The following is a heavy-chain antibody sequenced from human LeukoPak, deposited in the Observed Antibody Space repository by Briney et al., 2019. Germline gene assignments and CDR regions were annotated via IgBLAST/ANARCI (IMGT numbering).Heavy chain of an antibody. Sequence: SETLSLTCAVSGGSISSGGYSWSWIRQPPGKGLEWIGYIYHSGSTYYNPSLKSRVTISVDRSKNQFSLKLSSVTAADTAVYYCARGGPYYGDYFVFDYWGQGTLVTVSS. J-gene: IGHJ4*02. CDR3: ARGGPYYGDYFVFDY. CDR1: GGSISSGGYS. V-gene: IGHV4-30-2*01. CDR2: IYHSGST. D-gene: IGHD4-17*01.